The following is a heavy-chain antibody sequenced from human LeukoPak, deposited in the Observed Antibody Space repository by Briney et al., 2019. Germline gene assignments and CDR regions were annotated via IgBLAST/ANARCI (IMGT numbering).Heavy chain of an antibody. V-gene: IGHV4-39*02. J-gene: IGHJ5*02. CDR1: GVSISSSSYY. Sequence: SESLSLTCTVSGVSISSSSYYWGWIRQPPGKGLEWIGSIYYSGSTYYNPSLKSRVTISVDTSKNQFSLKLSSVTAADTAVYYCAREANWFDPWGQGTLVTVSS. CDR3: AREANWFDP. CDR2: IYYSGST.